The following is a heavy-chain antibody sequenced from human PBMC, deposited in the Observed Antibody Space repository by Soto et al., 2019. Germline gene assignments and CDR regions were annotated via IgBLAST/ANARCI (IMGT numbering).Heavy chain of an antibody. CDR1: GYTFTSYY. CDR2: INPSGGST. V-gene: IGHV1-46*03. D-gene: IGHD4-17*01. CDR3: ATATVVNYYYYYYGMDV. Sequence: ASVKVSCKASGYTFTSYYMHWVRQAPGQGLEWMGIINPSGGSTSYAQKFQGRVTMTRDTSTSTVYMELSSLRSEDTAVYYCATATVVNYYYYYYGMDVWGQGTTVTVSS. J-gene: IGHJ6*02.